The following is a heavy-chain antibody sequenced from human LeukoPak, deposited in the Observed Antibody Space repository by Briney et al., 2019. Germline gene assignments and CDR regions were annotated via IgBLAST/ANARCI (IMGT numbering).Heavy chain of an antibody. J-gene: IGHJ3*02. D-gene: IGHD3-9*01. V-gene: IGHV1-2*04. CDR2: INPNSGGT. CDR3: ARGYDILTGYSFDI. CDR1: GYTFTGYY. Sequence: GASVKVSCKASGYTFTGYYMHWVRQAPGQGLEWMGRINPNSGGTNYAQKFQGWVTMTRDTSISTAYMELSRLRSDDTAVYYCARGYDILTGYSFDIWGQGTMVTVSS.